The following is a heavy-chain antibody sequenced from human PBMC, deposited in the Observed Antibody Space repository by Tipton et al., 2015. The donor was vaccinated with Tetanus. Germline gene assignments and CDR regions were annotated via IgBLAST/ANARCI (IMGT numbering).Heavy chain of an antibody. Sequence: TLSLTCTVSGDSVRSGDYQWNWIRQSPGKGLEWLAYISNSGRTNSNYDLKSRISISRDTSKNQFSLRLTSVTAADSAFYYCARTKVTIGWGFFDSWGQGTLVTVSS. CDR2: ISNSGRT. D-gene: IGHD4-17*01. J-gene: IGHJ4*02. CDR3: ARTKVTIGWGFFDS. V-gene: IGHV4-61*08. CDR1: GDSVRSGDYQ.